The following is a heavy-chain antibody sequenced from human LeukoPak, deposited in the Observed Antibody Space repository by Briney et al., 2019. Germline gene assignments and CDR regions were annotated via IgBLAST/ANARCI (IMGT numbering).Heavy chain of an antibody. V-gene: IGHV4-59*01. CDR1: GGSISSYY. CDR3: ARTPPNCSGGSCYSGVTFDY. J-gene: IGHJ4*02. Sequence: SETLSLTCTVSGGSISSYYWSWIRQPPGNGLEWLGYIYYSVSINYNPSLKSRVTISVDTSKNQFSLKLSSVTAADTAVYYCARTPPNCSGGSCYSGVTFDYWGQGTLVTVSS. CDR2: IYYSVSI. D-gene: IGHD2-15*01.